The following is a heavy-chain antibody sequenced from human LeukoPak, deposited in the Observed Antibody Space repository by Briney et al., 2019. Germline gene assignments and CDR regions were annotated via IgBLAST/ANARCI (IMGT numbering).Heavy chain of an antibody. CDR2: IYYSGTT. CDR1: GGSISNYY. D-gene: IGHD6-13*01. V-gene: IGHV4-59*01. J-gene: IGHJ4*02. CDR3: ARGVYIAAAQYGY. Sequence: PSETLSLTCTVSGGSISNYYWSWIRQPPGKGLEWIGYIYYSGTTNYNPCLKSRVTISVHTSKNQFSLKLNSVTAADTAVYYCARGVYIAAAQYGYWGQGTLVTVSS.